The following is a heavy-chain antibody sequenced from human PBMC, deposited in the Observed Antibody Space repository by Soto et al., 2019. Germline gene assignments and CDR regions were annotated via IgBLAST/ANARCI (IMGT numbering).Heavy chain of an antibody. CDR3: ARAFYGSGSYSLDY. CDR1: GFTFSDHY. D-gene: IGHD3-10*01. V-gene: IGHV3-72*01. CDR2: TRNRANGYTT. J-gene: IGHJ4*02. Sequence: EVQLVESGGGLVQPGGSLRLSCAASGFTFSDHYMDWVRQAPAKGLEWVGRTRNRANGYTTEYAASVKGRFTISRDDSMSSLYLQMNSMQIEDTAVYYCARAFYGSGSYSLDYWGQGALVTVSS.